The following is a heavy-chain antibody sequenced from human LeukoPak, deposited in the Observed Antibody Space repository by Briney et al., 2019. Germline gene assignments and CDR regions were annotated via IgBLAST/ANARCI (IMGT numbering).Heavy chain of an antibody. Sequence: PGGSLRLSCAASGFTFSSYAMSWVRQGPGEGLEWVSAISGGSDMTHYTDSVKGRFTISRDNSRNVLYLQMNSLRADDAAIYYCARGYCTSTNCNNWFDPWGQGALVTVSS. CDR2: ISGGSDMT. V-gene: IGHV3-23*01. J-gene: IGHJ5*02. CDR1: GFTFSSYA. CDR3: ARGYCTSTNCNNWFDP. D-gene: IGHD2-2*01.